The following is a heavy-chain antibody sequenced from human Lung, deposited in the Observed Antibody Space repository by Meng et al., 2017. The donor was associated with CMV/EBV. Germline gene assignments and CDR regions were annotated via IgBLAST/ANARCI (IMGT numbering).Heavy chain of an antibody. V-gene: IGHV4-59*01. D-gene: IGHD2-2*01. CDR1: GGSINNYY. CDR2: IYYSGST. CDR3: ARIYCSSTSCYNDY. J-gene: IGHJ4*02. Sequence: SETLSLXXTVSGGSINNYYWSWIRQPPGKGLEWIGYIYYSGSTNYNPSLKSRVTISVDTSKNQFSLKLSSVTAADTAVYFCARIYCSSTSCYNDYWGQRTLVTVSS.